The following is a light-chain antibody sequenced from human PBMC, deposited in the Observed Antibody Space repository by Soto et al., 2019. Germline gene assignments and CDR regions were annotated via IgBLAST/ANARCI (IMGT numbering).Light chain of an antibody. Sequence: LTQPASVSGSPGQSITISCTGSSSDVGGNKYVSWYQQYPGKAPKLMICDVSNRPSGVSNRFSGSKSGNTASLTISGLQAEDEADYYCSAFTGTTYVFGTGTKVTVL. CDR3: SAFTGTTYV. V-gene: IGLV2-14*01. J-gene: IGLJ1*01. CDR2: DVS. CDR1: SSDVGGNKY.